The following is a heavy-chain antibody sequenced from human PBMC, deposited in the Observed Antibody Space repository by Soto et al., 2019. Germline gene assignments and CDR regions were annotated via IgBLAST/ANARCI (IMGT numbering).Heavy chain of an antibody. J-gene: IGHJ6*02. CDR2: ISAYNGNT. CDR1: GYTFTSYG. CDR3: ARDRRIAVAGTSRNYYYYYGMDV. Sequence: ASVKVSFKACGYTFTSYGISWLRQAPGQGLEWMGWISAYNGNTNYAQKLQGRVTMTTDTSTSTAYMELRSLRSDDTAVYYCARDRRIAVAGTSRNYYYYYGMDVWGQGTTVTVSS. V-gene: IGHV1-18*04. D-gene: IGHD6-19*01.